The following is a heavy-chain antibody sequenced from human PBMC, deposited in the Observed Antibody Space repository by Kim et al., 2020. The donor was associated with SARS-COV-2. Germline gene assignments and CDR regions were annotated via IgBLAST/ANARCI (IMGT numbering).Heavy chain of an antibody. Sequence: ASVKVSCKASGYTFTSYYMHWVRQAPGQGLEWMAIINPSGGSTTYAQKFQGRVTMTRDTSTTTVYMDLSSLRSDDTAMYYCARAAGNYYGLDYWGQGTLVTVSS. V-gene: IGHV1-46*01. CDR3: ARAAGNYYGLDY. D-gene: IGHD1-26*01. CDR2: INPSGGST. CDR1: GYTFTSYY. J-gene: IGHJ4*02.